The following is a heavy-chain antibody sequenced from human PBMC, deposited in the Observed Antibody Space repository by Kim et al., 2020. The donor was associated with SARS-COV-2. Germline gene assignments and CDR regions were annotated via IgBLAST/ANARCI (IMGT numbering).Heavy chain of an antibody. Sequence: ASVKVSCKASGYTFTSYAMNWVRQAPGQGLEWMGWINTNTGNPTYAQGFTGRFVFSLDTSVSTAYLQTSSLKAEDTAVYYCARGDYDFWSGYYIPNWFDPWGQGTLVTVSS. CDR2: INTNTGNP. CDR1: GYTFTSYA. CDR3: ARGDYDFWSGYYIPNWFDP. D-gene: IGHD3-3*01. V-gene: IGHV7-4-1*02. J-gene: IGHJ5*02.